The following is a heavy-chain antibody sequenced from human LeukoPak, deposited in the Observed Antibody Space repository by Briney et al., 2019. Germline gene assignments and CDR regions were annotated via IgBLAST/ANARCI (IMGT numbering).Heavy chain of an antibody. J-gene: IGHJ5*02. CDR2: IYHSGST. CDR1: NSSISSIYY. D-gene: IGHD3-3*01. V-gene: IGHV4-38-2*02. CDR3: ARDRSGHYNAPFNS. Sequence: SETLSLTCSVSNSSISSIYYWGWIRQPPGKGLEWIASIYHSGSTYYNPSLKDRVTVSVDKSKNQFSLKVNSVTAADTAVYYCARDRSGHYNAPFNSWGPGTLVTVSS.